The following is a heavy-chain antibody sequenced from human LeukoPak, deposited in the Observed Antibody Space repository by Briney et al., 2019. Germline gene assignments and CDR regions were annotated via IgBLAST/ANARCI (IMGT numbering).Heavy chain of an antibody. V-gene: IGHV1-18*01. CDR1: GYTFTSYG. CDR3: ARVCSYGSGSPQNYYYYGMDV. D-gene: IGHD3-10*01. CDR2: ISAYNGNT. Sequence: ASVKVSCKASGYTFTSYGISWVRQAPGQGLEWMGWISAYNGNTNYAQKLQGRVTMTTDTSTSTAYMELRSLRSDYTAVYYCARVCSYGSGSPQNYYYYGMDVWGQGTTVTVSS. J-gene: IGHJ6*02.